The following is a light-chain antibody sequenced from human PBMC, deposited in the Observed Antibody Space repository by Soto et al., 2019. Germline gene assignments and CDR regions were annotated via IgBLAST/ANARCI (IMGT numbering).Light chain of an antibody. CDR1: QSVSNN. CDR2: GAS. J-gene: IGKJ1*01. V-gene: IGKV3-15*01. Sequence: EIVMTQYPATLSVSPGERATLSCRASQSVSNNLAWYQKKPGQAPRLLIYGASTRATGIPAWFSGSGSETQLTLTIRSLHCEDFAFFYCQQYNICWTFRQGT. CDR3: QQYNICWT.